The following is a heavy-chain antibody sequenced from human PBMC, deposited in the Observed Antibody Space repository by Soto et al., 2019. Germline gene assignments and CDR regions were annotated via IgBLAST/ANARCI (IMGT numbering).Heavy chain of an antibody. Sequence: QVQLQESGPGLVKPSETLSLTCTVSGGSISSYYWSWIRQPPGKGLKWIGYIYYNGSTNYNPSLKSRVTMSVDTSKNQSSLKLSSVTAADTAVYYCARAYYDFWSGYFNWFDPWGQGTLVTVSS. V-gene: IGHV4-59*01. J-gene: IGHJ5*02. CDR3: ARAYYDFWSGYFNWFDP. CDR1: GGSISSYY. CDR2: IYYNGST. D-gene: IGHD3-3*01.